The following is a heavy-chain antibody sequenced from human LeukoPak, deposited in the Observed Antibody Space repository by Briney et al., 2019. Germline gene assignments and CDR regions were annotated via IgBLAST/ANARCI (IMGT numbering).Heavy chain of an antibody. CDR3: AKMSVLLSDPDMDV. V-gene: IGHV3-30*02. CDR2: IRYDGSDK. Sequence: GSLRLSCAASGFTFSSYGMNWVRQAPGKGLEWVAFIRYDGSDKYYADSVKGRFTISRDTSKNTLYLQMNSLRAEDTAVYYCAKMSVLLSDPDMDVWGKGTAVTVSS. J-gene: IGHJ6*03. CDR1: GFTFSSYG. D-gene: IGHD2/OR15-2a*01.